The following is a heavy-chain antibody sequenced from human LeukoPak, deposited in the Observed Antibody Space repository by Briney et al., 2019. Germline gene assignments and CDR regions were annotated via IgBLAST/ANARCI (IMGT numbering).Heavy chain of an antibody. Sequence: PSETLSLTCTVSGDSISSVYWSWIRQPPGKGLEWIGYIHYSGSTNYNPSLKSRVTISVDTSKNQFSLKLSSVTAADTAVYYCAREPLWSGYFAYWGQGTLVTVSS. D-gene: IGHD3-3*01. CDR2: IHYSGST. J-gene: IGHJ4*02. V-gene: IGHV4-59*08. CDR1: GDSISSVY. CDR3: AREPLWSGYFAY.